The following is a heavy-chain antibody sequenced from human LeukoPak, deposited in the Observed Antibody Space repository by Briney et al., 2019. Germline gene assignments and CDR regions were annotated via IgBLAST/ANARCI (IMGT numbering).Heavy chain of an antibody. V-gene: IGHV4-34*01. CDR2: INHSGST. Sequence: SGTLSLTCAVYGGSFSGYYWSWIRQPPGKGLEWIGEINHSGSTNYNPSLKSRVTISVDTSKNQFSLKLSSVTAADTAVYYCGRRLVSVFDPWGQGTLVTVSS. J-gene: IGHJ5*02. D-gene: IGHD3-9*01. CDR1: GGSFSGYY. CDR3: GRRLVSVFDP.